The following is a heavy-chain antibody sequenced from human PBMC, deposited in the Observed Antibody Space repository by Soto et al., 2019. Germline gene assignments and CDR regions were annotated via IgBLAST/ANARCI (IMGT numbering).Heavy chain of an antibody. J-gene: IGHJ4*02. V-gene: IGHV3-48*02. CDR1: GFTFSSYS. CDR3: ARDEDWYGSGNMYYFDY. Sequence: EVQLVESGGGLVQPGGSLRLSCAASGFTFSSYSMNWVRQAPGKGLEWVSYISSSSSTIYYADSVKGRFTISRDNDKNSLYLQMNSLRDEDTAVYYCARDEDWYGSGNMYYFDYWGQGTLVTVSS. CDR2: ISSSSSTI. D-gene: IGHD3-10*01.